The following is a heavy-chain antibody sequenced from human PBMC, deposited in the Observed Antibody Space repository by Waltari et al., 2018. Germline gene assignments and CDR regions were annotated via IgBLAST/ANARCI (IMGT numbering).Heavy chain of an antibody. CDR3: TKGIDH. Sequence: EVQLLESGGALVQPGGSLRLSCAASGFPFSNYAMNWVRQAPGEWLDWVSCVSAVGGAPYSTVSVKCRFTVSRDNAKNTLYLQMNSLRVEDTAFYYCTKGIDHWGQGTLVTVSS. CDR2: VSAVGGAP. J-gene: IGHJ4*02. V-gene: IGHV3-23*01. CDR1: GFPFSNYA.